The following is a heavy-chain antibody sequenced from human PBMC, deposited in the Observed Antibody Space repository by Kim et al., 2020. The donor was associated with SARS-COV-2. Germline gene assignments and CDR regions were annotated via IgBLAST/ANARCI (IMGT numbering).Heavy chain of an antibody. D-gene: IGHD4-17*01. CDR3: ARDYYGDPGPFDY. J-gene: IGHJ4*02. V-gene: IGHV1-69*13. CDR1: GGTFSSYA. Sequence: SVKVSCKASGGTFSSYAISWVRQAPGQGLEWMGGIIPIFGTANYAQKFQGRVTITADESTSTAYMELSSLRSEDTAVYYCARDYYGDPGPFDYWGQGTLVTVSS. CDR2: IIPIFGTA.